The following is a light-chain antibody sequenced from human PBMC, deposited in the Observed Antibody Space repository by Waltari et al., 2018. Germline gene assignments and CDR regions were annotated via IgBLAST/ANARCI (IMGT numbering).Light chain of an antibody. CDR3: ATWDDSLRAYV. CDR2: KND. CDR1: RTNVGSNS. Sequence: QSVLTQPPSVSGTPGQRVTISCSGSRTNVGSNSVYWHHQFPGTAPKRLIYKNDRRPSGVPDRFSGSKSGTSASLAIRGLRSEDEADYYCATWDDSLRAYVFGTGTKVTVL. V-gene: IGLV1-47*01. J-gene: IGLJ1*01.